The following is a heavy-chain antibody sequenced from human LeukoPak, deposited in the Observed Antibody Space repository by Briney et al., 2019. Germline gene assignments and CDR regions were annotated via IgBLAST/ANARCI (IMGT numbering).Heavy chain of an antibody. D-gene: IGHD3-22*01. J-gene: IGHJ4*02. CDR2: ISAYNGNT. V-gene: IGHV1-18*01. CDR3: ARIGERDYYDSSHNGDGY. CDR1: GYTFTSYG. Sequence: GASVKVSCKASGYTFTSYGISWVRHAPGQGLEWMGWISAYNGNTNYAQKLQGRVTMTTDTSTSTAYMELRSLRSDDTAVYYCARIGERDYYDSSHNGDGYWGQGTLVTVSS.